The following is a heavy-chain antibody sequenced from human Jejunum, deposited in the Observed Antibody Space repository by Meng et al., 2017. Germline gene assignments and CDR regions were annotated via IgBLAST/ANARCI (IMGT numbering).Heavy chain of an antibody. CDR3: ARGNEYSTYGADF. CDR2: INDNGST. Sequence: QVKLQQWGAGLLKPSETLSLTCAVDGGSISDYYWTWNRQPPGKGLEWIGEINDNGSTNYNPSLKGRATISVDTPKSQFYMGVSSVTAADTAVYYCARGNEYSTYGADFWGQGTLVTVSS. D-gene: IGHD4-11*01. CDR1: GGSISDYY. J-gene: IGHJ4*02. V-gene: IGHV4-34*01.